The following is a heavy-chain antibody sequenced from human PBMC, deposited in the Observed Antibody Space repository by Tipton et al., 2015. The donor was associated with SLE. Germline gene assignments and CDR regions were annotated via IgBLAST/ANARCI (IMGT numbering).Heavy chain of an antibody. V-gene: IGHV3-30*02. CDR2: IRADGSNK. CDR1: GFTYSGYA. Sequence: GSLRLSCAASGFTYSGYAMHWVRQAPGKGLEWVAFIRADGSNKDYADSVKGRFTISRDNSKNPLYLQMNRLRVEDTAVYYCAGGTGAYFDHWGQGTLVTVSS. CDR3: AGGTGAYFDH. J-gene: IGHJ4*02. D-gene: IGHD3-16*01.